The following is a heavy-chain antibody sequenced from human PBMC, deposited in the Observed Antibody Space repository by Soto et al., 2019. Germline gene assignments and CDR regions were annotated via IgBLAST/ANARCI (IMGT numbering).Heavy chain of an antibody. J-gene: IGHJ5*02. CDR1: GGSISSSSYY. V-gene: IGHV4-39*01. CDR2: IYYSGST. D-gene: IGHD6-13*01. CDR3: ARWGSSSWYRQNCFDP. Sequence: SETLSLTCTVSGGSISSSSYYWGWIRQPPGKGLEWIGSIYYSGSTYYNPSLKSRVTISVDTSKNQYSLKLSSVTAAGTAVYYCARWGSSSWYRQNCFDPWRQGTMVTVSS.